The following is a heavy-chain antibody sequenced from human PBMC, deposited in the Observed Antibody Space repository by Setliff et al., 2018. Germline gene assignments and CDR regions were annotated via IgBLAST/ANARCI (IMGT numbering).Heavy chain of an antibody. Sequence: SETLSLTCTVSGGSISSGSYYWSWIRQPAGKGLEWIGRIYTSGSTNYNPSLKSRVTISVDTSRNQFSLKLSSVTAADTAVYYCARDRGSSWYGNYYYYYGMDVWGQGTTVTVSS. D-gene: IGHD6-13*01. V-gene: IGHV4-61*02. CDR3: ARDRGSSWYGNYYYYYGMDV. J-gene: IGHJ6*02. CDR1: GGSISSGSYY. CDR2: IYTSGST.